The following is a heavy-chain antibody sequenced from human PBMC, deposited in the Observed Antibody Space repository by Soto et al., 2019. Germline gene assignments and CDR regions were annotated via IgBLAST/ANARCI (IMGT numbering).Heavy chain of an antibody. D-gene: IGHD5-18*01. CDR3: AATAVTTMDYFAY. CDR2: FDPEDGKG. Sequence: QVQLVQSGAEVKKPGASVKVSCKVSGYTLTQLSIHWVRQAPGKGLEWMGGFDPEDGKGLYPQKFXXRXXLTEDTSTDTAFIELSGLRSEDTAVYFCAATAVTTMDYFAYWGQGTLVTVSS. J-gene: IGHJ4*02. CDR1: GYTLTQLS. V-gene: IGHV1-24*01.